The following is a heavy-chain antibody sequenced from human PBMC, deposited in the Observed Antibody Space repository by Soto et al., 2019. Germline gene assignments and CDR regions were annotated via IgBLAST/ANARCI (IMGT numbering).Heavy chain of an antibody. CDR1: GGTFSSYA. J-gene: IGHJ6*01. CDR3: ASLVTTPYYYGMDV. V-gene: IGHV1-69*06. Sequence: QVQLVQSGAEVKKPGSSVKVSCKASGGTFSSYAISWVRQAPGQGLEWMGGIIPIFGKVNYAQKFQGRVEMIADKSTSTAYMELSSLRSADKAVYYCASLVTTPYYYGMDVWGQGTKVTVSS. D-gene: IGHD3-22*01. CDR2: IIPIFGKV.